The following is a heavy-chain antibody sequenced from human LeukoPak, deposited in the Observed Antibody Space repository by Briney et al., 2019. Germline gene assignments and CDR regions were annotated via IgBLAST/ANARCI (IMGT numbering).Heavy chain of an antibody. CDR3: ARAGGSVGWYGTIDS. Sequence: RPSQCLSLACTVSGGSISRGSYYWTWIRQPGGRGPEWIGGLYTSGTTSYNPSLQSRVTISADTSKHQFSLRLTSVTAADTAVYCCARAGGSVGWYGTIDSWGQGTLVTVSS. D-gene: IGHD6-19*01. CDR1: GGSISRGSYY. V-gene: IGHV4-61*02. J-gene: IGHJ4*02. CDR2: LYTSGTT.